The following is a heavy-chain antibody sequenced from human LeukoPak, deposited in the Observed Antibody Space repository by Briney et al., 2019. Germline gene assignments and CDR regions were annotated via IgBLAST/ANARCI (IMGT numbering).Heavy chain of an antibody. Sequence: SETLSLTCAVYGGSFSGYYWSWIREPPGKGLEWIGEIYHSVSTYYNPSLKSRVTISVHTSKTQFSLKLSSMTDAAAAVYYCARVKARYFYGSGSFIVPWGQGNLVTVSS. CDR1: GGSFSGYY. J-gene: IGHJ5*02. CDR2: IYHSVST. D-gene: IGHD3-10*01. V-gene: IGHV4-34*01. CDR3: ARVKARYFYGSGSFIVP.